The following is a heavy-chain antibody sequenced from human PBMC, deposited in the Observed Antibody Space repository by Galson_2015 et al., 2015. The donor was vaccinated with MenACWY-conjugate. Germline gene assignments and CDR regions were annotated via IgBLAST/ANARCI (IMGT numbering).Heavy chain of an antibody. J-gene: IGHJ4*02. CDR1: GFSFSSYG. V-gene: IGHV3-30*02. D-gene: IGHD2-21*02. CDR3: AKTQVGPVPSLVTPYFDY. Sequence: SLRLSCAASGFSFSSYGMNWVRQAPGKGLEWVTFIRFDASDKFYAESVRGRFTVSKDNSKNTLYLQMNSLRVEDTAVYYCAKTQVGPVPSLVTPYFDYWGRGTLVTVSS. CDR2: IRFDASDK.